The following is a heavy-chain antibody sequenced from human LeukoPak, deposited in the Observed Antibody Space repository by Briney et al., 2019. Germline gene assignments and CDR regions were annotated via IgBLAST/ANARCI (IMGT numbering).Heavy chain of an antibody. V-gene: IGHV4-34*01. CDR3: ARGTSSSYDY. CDR2: INHSGST. CDR1: GGSFSGYY. J-gene: IGHJ4*02. Sequence: PSETLSLTCAVYGGSFSGYYWSWIRQLPGKGLEWIGEINHSGSTNYNPSLKSRVTISVDTSKNQFSLKLSSVTAADTAVYYCARGTSSSYDYWGQGTLVTVSS. D-gene: IGHD6-13*01.